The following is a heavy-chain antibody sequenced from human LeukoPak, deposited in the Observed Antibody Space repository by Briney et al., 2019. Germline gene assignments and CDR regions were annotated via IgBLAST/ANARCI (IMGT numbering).Heavy chain of an antibody. CDR2: INHSGST. D-gene: IGHD6-13*01. V-gene: IGHV4-34*01. CDR1: GGSFSGYY. J-gene: IGHJ4*02. Sequence: SETLSLTCAVYGGSFSGYYWSWIRQPPGKGLEWIGEINHSGSTNYNPSLKSRVTISVDTSKNQFSLKLSSVTAADTAVYYCARGHSSSWPDYWGQGALVTVSS. CDR3: ARGHSSSWPDY.